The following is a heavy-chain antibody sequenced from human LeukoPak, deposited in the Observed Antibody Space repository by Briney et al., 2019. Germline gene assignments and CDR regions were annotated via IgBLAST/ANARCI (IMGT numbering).Heavy chain of an antibody. V-gene: IGHV1-8*01. D-gene: IGHD2-2*01. Sequence: ASVKVSCKASGYTFTSYDINWVRQATGQGLEWMGWMNPNSGDTDYAQKFRGRATMTRNTSISTAYMELSSLRSEDTAVYYCARVTRRGSMFDPWGQGTLVTVSS. J-gene: IGHJ5*02. CDR1: GYTFTSYD. CDR2: MNPNSGDT. CDR3: ARVTRRGSMFDP.